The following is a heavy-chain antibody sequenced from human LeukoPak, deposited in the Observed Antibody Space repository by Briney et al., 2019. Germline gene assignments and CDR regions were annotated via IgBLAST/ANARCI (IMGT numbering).Heavy chain of an antibody. J-gene: IGHJ5*02. CDR3: ARDSSSSGYNWFDP. V-gene: IGHV3-66*02. D-gene: IGHD6-6*01. CDR1: GFTVSSNY. CDR2: IYSGGST. Sequence: PGGSLRLSCAASGFTVSSNYMSWVRQAPGKGLEWVSVIYSGGSTYYADSVKGRFTISRDSSKNTLYLQMNSLRAEDTAVYYCARDSSSSGYNWFDPWGQGTLVTVSS.